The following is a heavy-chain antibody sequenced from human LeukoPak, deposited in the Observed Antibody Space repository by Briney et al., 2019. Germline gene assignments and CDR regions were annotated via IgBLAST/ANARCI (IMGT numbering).Heavy chain of an antibody. CDR2: IYTSGST. Sequence: SETLSLTCTVSGGSISSYYWSWIRQPAGKGLEWIGRIYTSGSTNYNASLKSRVSTSVDTSKNQFSLKLSSVTAADTAVFYCARENSGSYREFDYWGQGALVTVSS. D-gene: IGHD1-26*01. CDR3: ARENSGSYREFDY. V-gene: IGHV4-4*07. CDR1: GGSISSYY. J-gene: IGHJ4*02.